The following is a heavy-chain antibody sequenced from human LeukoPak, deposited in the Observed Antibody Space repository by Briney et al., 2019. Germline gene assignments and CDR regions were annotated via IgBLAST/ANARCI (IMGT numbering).Heavy chain of an antibody. CDR3: ARENYYDPYFFDS. D-gene: IGHD3-22*01. J-gene: IGHJ4*02. Sequence: GGSLRLSCAASGFTFSNYWMSWVRQAPGKGLEWVANIKEDGSEKYYVDSVRGRFTISRDNARNSLYLQMHSLRVEDTAVYYCARENYYDPYFFDSWGQGTLVTVSS. CDR2: IKEDGSEK. CDR1: GFTFSNYW. V-gene: IGHV3-7*01.